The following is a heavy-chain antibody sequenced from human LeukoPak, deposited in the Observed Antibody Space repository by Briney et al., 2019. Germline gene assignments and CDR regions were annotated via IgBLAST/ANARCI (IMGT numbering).Heavy chain of an antibody. CDR3: ASSSGWYGDAFDI. CDR2: IYSGGST. V-gene: IGHV3-53*04. CDR1: GFTFSSYW. Sequence: GGSLRLSCAASGFTFSSYWMSWVRQAPGKGLEWVSVIYSGGSTYYADSVKGRFTISRHNSKNTLYLQMNSLRAEDTAVYYCASSSGWYGDAFDIWGQGTMVTVSS. J-gene: IGHJ3*02. D-gene: IGHD6-19*01.